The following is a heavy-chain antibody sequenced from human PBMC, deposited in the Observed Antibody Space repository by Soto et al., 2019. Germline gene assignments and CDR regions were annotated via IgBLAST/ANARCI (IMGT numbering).Heavy chain of an antibody. D-gene: IGHD2-15*01. CDR2: INQDGREK. Sequence: EVHLVESGGGLVQPGGSLRLSCAASGLIFRNYWMSWVRQAPGKGLEWVANINQDGREKNYVDSVKGRFTISRDNAENSLYLHMNSLRAEDTAMYYCASSRSCSGGSCYSSIDYWGQGSLVTVSS. CDR1: GLIFRNYW. CDR3: ASSRSCSGGSCYSSIDY. V-gene: IGHV3-7*01. J-gene: IGHJ4*02.